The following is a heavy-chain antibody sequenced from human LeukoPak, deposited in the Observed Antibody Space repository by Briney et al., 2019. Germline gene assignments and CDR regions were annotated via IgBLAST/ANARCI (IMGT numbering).Heavy chain of an antibody. CDR3: ARERSFGTWLGDY. CDR2: ISGSGGGT. CDR1: GFTFSSYA. D-gene: IGHD2/OR15-2a*01. V-gene: IGHV3-23*01. J-gene: IGHJ4*02. Sequence: GGSLRLSCAASGFTFSSYAKTWVRQAPGKGLEWVSAISGSGGGTYYADSVKGRFTISRDNSKNTLYLQMNSLRAEDTAVYYCARERSFGTWLGDYWGQGTLVTVSS.